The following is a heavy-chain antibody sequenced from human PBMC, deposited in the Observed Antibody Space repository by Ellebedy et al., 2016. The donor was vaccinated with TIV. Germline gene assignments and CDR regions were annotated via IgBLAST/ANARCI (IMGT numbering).Heavy chain of an antibody. V-gene: IGHV4-34*01. CDR1: GGSFSGYY. CDR2: LIASGWS. D-gene: IGHD3-10*01. CDR3: ARGLGEGYPDS. Sequence: MPSETLSLTCGVYGGSFSGYYWSWFRQSPGEGPEWIGELIASGWSDSSASFRSRVTISVDTSKNQFSLKLTSMTAADTAVYFCARGLGEGYPDSWGQGTLVTVSS. J-gene: IGHJ4*02.